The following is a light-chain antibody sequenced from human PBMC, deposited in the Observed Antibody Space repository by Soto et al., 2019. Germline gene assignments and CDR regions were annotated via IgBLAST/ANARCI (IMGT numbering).Light chain of an antibody. CDR1: SSDIGAYNF. CDR3: SAYACSSAVV. V-gene: IGLV2-14*03. Sequence: QSALTQPASVSGSPGQSITISCTGTSSDIGAYNFVSWYQQHPGKAPKHLIYDVSFRPSGVSDRFSGYKSGSTASLTISGRQSEDEADYYCSAYACSSAVVFGGGTKLTVL. CDR2: DVS. J-gene: IGLJ2*01.